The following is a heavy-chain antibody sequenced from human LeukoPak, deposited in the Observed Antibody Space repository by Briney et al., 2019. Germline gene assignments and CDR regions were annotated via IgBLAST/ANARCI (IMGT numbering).Heavy chain of an antibody. CDR3: ARPRSSY. CDR2: ISYDGSNK. CDR1: GFTFSSYA. V-gene: IGHV3-30-3*01. Sequence: GGSLRLSCAASGFTFSSYAMHWVRQAPGKGLEWVAVISYDGSNKYYADSAKGRFTISRDNSKNTLYLQMNSLRAEDTAVYYCARPRSSYWGQGTLVTVSS. J-gene: IGHJ4*02.